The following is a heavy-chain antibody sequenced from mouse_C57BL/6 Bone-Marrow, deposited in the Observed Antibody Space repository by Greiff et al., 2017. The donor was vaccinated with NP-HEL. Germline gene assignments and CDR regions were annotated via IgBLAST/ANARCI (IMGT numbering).Heavy chain of an antibody. CDR1: GYTFTSYW. J-gene: IGHJ1*03. CDR2: IDPSDSYT. D-gene: IGHD1-1*01. Sequence: QVQLQQPGAELVMPGASVKLSCKASGYTFTSYWMHWVKQRPGQGLEWIGEIDPSDSYTNYNQKFKGKSTLTVDKSSSTAYMQLSSLTSEDSAVYDCARGDYGSSYVRYFDVWGTGTTVTVSS. V-gene: IGHV1-69*01. CDR3: ARGDYGSSYVRYFDV.